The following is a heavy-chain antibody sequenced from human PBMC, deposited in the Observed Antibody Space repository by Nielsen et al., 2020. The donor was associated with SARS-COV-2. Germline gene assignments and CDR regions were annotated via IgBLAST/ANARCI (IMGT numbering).Heavy chain of an antibody. D-gene: IGHD7-27*01. CDR1: GFTFRNAW. V-gene: IGHV3-30-3*01. J-gene: IGHJ4*02. CDR2: ISYDGSEK. Sequence: GGSLRLSCVASGFTFRNAWMTWVRQAPGKGLEWVAVISYDGSEKYFADSVKGRFTISRDNSKNTLYLHMNSLRAEDTAVYYCARGNGWGSYFDYWGQGTLVAVSS. CDR3: ARGNGWGSYFDY.